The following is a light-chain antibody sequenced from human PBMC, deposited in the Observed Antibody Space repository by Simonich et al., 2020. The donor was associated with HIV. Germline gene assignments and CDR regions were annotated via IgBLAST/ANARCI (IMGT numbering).Light chain of an antibody. CDR3: QHYNNWPPGT. CDR1: QSVRRN. J-gene: IGKJ1*01. Sequence: EIVMTQSPGTLSVSPGERTTPSCRASQSVRRNVAWYQQKPGQAPRLLIYGTSTRATGIPARFSGSGSGTDFTLTISSLEPEDFAIYYCQHYNNWPPGTFGQGTKVEFK. CDR2: GTS. V-gene: IGKV3-15*01.